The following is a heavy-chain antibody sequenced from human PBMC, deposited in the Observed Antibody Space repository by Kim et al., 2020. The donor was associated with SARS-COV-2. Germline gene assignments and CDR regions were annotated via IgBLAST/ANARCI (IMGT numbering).Heavy chain of an antibody. CDR2: IYYSGST. V-gene: IGHV4-39*01. J-gene: IGHJ3*02. D-gene: IGHD3-10*01. Sequence: SETLSLTCTVSGGSISSSIYYWGWIRQPPGKGLEWIGSIYYSGSTYYNPSLKSRVTISVDTSKNQFSLKLSSVTAADTAVYYCARQRVGSGDAFDIWGQG. CDR1: GGSISSSIYY. CDR3: ARQRVGSGDAFDI.